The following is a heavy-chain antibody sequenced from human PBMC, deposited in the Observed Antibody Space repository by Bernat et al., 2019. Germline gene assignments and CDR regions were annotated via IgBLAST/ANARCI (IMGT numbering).Heavy chain of an antibody. CDR1: GYTFTSYG. J-gene: IGHJ6*02. D-gene: IGHD6-13*01. CDR2: ISAYNGNT. CDR3: AREGIAAAGTPSDYYYYYGMDV. V-gene: IGHV1-18*04. Sequence: VQLVQSGAEVKKSGASVKVSCKASGYTFTSYGISWVRQAPGQGLEWMGWISAYNGNTNYAQKLQGRVTMTTDTSTSTAYMELRSLRSDDTAVYYCAREGIAAAGTPSDYYYYYGMDVWGQGTTVTVSS.